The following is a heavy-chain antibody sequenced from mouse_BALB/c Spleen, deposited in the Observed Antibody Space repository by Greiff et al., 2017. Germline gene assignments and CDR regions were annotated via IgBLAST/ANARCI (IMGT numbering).Heavy chain of an antibody. CDR1: GFTFSSFG. Sequence: DVQLVESGGGLVQPGGSRKLSCAASGFTFSSFGMHWVRQAPEKGLEWVAYISSGSSTIYYADTVKGRFTISRDNPKNTLFLQMTSLRSEDTAMYYCARYYGSSYAMDYWGQGTSVTVSS. J-gene: IGHJ4*01. V-gene: IGHV5-17*02. CDR3: ARYYGSSYAMDY. CDR2: ISSGSSTI. D-gene: IGHD1-1*01.